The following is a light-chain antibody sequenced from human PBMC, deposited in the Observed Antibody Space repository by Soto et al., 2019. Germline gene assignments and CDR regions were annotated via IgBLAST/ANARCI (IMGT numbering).Light chain of an antibody. V-gene: IGKV1D-12*01. CDR3: QQADTFPIT. CDR1: QGISRS. J-gene: IGKJ5*01. CDR2: AAS. Sequence: DIQMTQSSSSVSASVGDRVTISCQASQGISRSLAWYQQKPGKAPKFLIYAASSLQSGVPSRFSGSGFGTDFTLTISSLQPEDSAIYYCQQADTFPITFGQGTRLEI.